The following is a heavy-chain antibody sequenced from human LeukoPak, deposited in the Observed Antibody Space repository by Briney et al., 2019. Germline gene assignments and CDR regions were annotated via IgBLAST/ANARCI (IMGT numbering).Heavy chain of an antibody. CDR3: ASLPPSYDSSGYYPPDAFDI. D-gene: IGHD3-22*01. Sequence: SETLSLTCAVYGGSFSGYYWSWIRQPPGKGLEWIGEINHSGSTNYNPSLKSRVTISVDTSKNQFSLKLSSVTAADTAVYYCASLPPSYDSSGYYPPDAFDIWGQGTMVTVSS. J-gene: IGHJ3*02. V-gene: IGHV4-34*01. CDR2: INHSGST. CDR1: GGSFSGYY.